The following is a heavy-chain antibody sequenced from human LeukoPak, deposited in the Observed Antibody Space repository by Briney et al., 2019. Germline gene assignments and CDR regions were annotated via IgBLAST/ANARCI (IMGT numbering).Heavy chain of an antibody. J-gene: IGHJ5*02. D-gene: IGHD1-1*01. CDR3: ARAVERHPNWFDP. V-gene: IGHV4-59*01. CDR2: IYYSGST. CDR1: GGSISNYY. Sequence: SETLSLTCTVSGGSISNYYWSWIRQPPGKGLEWIGYIYYSGSTNYNPSLKSRVTISVDTSKNQFSLKLSSVTAADTAVYYCARAVERHPNWFDPWGQGTLVTVSS.